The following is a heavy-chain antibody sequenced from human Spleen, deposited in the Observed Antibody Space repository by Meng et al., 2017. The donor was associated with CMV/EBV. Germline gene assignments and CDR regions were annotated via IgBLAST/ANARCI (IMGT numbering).Heavy chain of an antibody. D-gene: IGHD6-19*01. CDR2: ISSSSSYI. V-gene: IGHV3-21*01. J-gene: IGHJ4*02. Sequence: GESLKISCAASGFTFSGYWMSWVRQAPGKGLEWVSSISSSSSYIYYADSVKGRFTISRDNAKNSLYLQMNSLRAEDTAVYYCASAILRGWDYWGQGTLVTVSS. CDR3: ASAILRGWDY. CDR1: GFTFSGYW.